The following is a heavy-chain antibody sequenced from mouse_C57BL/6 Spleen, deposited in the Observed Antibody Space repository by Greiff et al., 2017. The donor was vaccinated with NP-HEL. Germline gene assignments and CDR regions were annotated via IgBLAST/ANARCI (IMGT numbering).Heavy chain of an antibody. V-gene: IGHV5-4*03. CDR2: ISDGGSYT. CDR3: ARMGDYEGYFDY. CDR1: GFTFSSYA. D-gene: IGHD2-4*01. Sequence: DVMLVESGGGLVKPGGSLKLSCAASGFTFSSYAMSWVRQTPEKRLEWVATISDGGSYTYYPDNVKGRFTISRDNAKNNLYLQMSHLKSEDTAMYYCARMGDYEGYFDYWGQGTTLTVSS. J-gene: IGHJ2*01.